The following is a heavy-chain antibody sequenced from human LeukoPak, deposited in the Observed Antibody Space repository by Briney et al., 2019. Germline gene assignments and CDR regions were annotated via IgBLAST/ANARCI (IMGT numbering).Heavy chain of an antibody. CDR1: GGSIRSYY. CDR2: IYYSGST. J-gene: IGHJ4*02. D-gene: IGHD3-22*01. CDR3: ARGYYDSSGQYYRGIFDY. Sequence: PSETPSLTCTVSGGSIRSYYWSWIRQPPGQGLEWIGYIYYSGSTDYNPSLKSRVTISVATSKHQFSLKVSSVTAADTAVYYCARGYYDSSGQYYRGIFDYWGQGTLVTVSS. V-gene: IGHV4-59*01.